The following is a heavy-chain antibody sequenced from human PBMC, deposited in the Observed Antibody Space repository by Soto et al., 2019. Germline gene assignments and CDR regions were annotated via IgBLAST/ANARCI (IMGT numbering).Heavy chain of an antibody. Sequence: GASVKVSCKASGYTFTIYGINCVRQAPGQGLEWMGWISPDNGNTNYAQKLQGRVTMTTDTSTSTAYMELRSLRSDDTAVYYCARALGYSGYAGMDVWGQGTTVTVSS. CDR2: ISPDNGNT. J-gene: IGHJ6*02. CDR3: ARALGYSGYAGMDV. CDR1: GYTFTIYG. V-gene: IGHV1-18*01. D-gene: IGHD5-12*01.